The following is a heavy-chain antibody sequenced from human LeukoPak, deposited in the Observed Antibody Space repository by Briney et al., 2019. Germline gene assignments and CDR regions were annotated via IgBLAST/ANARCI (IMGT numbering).Heavy chain of an antibody. V-gene: IGHV1-2*02. J-gene: IGHJ4*02. CDR2: INPNSGGT. CDR3: ARDSGEYSYGSDY. D-gene: IGHD5-18*01. Sequence: ASVKVSCKASGYTFTGYYMHWVRQAPGQGLEWIGWINPNSGGTNYAQKFQGRVTMTRDTSISTAYMELSRLRSDDTAVYYCARDSGEYSYGSDYWGQGTLVIVSS. CDR1: GYTFTGYY.